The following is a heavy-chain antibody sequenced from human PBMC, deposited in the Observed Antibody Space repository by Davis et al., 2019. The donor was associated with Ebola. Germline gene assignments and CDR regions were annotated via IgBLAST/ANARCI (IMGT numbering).Heavy chain of an antibody. J-gene: IGHJ4*02. CDR2: ISSSSSTI. CDR3: ARLANSDSSGHHPGGY. V-gene: IGHV3-48*01. Sequence: GGSLRLSCAASGFTFSSYSMNWVRQAPGKGLEWVSYISSSSSTIYYADSVKGRFTISRDNSKNTVYLQMNSLRAEDTAVYYCARLANSDSSGHHPGGYWGQGTLVTVSS. CDR1: GFTFSSYS. D-gene: IGHD3-22*01.